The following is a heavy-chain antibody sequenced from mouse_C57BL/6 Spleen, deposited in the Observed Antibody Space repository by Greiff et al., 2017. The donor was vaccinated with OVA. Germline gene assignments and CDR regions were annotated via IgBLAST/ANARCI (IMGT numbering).Heavy chain of an antibody. Sequence: QVQLKESGPELVKPGASVKISCKASGYSFTSYYIHWVKQRPGQGLEWIGWIYPGSGNTKYNEKFKGKATLTADTSSSTAYMQLSSLTSEDSAVYYCALTRYYAMDYWGQGTSVTVSS. J-gene: IGHJ4*01. CDR3: ALTRYYAMDY. CDR2: IYPGSGNT. CDR1: GYSFTSYY. V-gene: IGHV1-66*01.